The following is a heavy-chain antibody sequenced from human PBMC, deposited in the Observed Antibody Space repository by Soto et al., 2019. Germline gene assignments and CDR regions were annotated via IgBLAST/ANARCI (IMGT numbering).Heavy chain of an antibody. D-gene: IGHD1-26*01. J-gene: IGHJ5*02. V-gene: IGHV4-59*01. CDR2: TSYTGNT. CDR3: ARDKHAGFTHYFDP. CDR1: GGSIPSYH. Sequence: PSETLSLTCIVSGGSIPSYHWSWIRQFPGKGLEWIAFTSYTGNTNYNPSLQGRVTISMDTSKDQLSLKLPSMTAVDAAAYSGARDKHAGFTHYFDPLGQGTLGTVSS.